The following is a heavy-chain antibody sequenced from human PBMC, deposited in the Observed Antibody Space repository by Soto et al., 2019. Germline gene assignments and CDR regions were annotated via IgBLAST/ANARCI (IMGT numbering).Heavy chain of an antibody. CDR3: ARGPLTDSSGYYYYFDY. Sequence: GASVKVSCKASGGTFSSYAISWVRQAPGQGLEWMGGIIPIFGTANYAQKFQGRVTITADESTSTAYMELSSLRSEDTAVYYCARGPLTDSSGYYYYFDYWGQGTLVTVSS. J-gene: IGHJ4*02. CDR1: GGTFSSYA. CDR2: IIPIFGTA. V-gene: IGHV1-69*13. D-gene: IGHD3-22*01.